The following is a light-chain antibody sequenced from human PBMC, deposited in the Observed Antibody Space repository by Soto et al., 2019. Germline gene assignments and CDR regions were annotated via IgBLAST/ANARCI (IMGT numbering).Light chain of an antibody. CDR2: GAS. CDR1: QSVSSSY. V-gene: IGKV3-20*01. CDR3: QQYVSSPVT. Sequence: EIVLTQSPGTLSLSPGERATLSCRASQSVSSSYLAWYQQKPGQAPRLLIYGASSRATGIPDRFSGSGSGTDFTLTISRLEPEDFAVYYCQQYVSSPVTFGQGTQLEIK. J-gene: IGKJ2*01.